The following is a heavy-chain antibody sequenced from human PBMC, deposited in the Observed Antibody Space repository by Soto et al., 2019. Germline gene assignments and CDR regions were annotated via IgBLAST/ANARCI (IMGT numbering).Heavy chain of an antibody. CDR1: GFTFSSYY. Sequence: PGGSLRLSCAAPGFTFSSYYIHWVRQAPGKGPDWVAFISYDGSTTYYADSVKGRFTISRDNSKSTLYLQMNSLRGDDTAIYYCARDYGGYGGPSRRFDPWGQGTLVTVSS. CDR3: ARDYGGYGGPSRRFDP. CDR2: ISYDGSTT. D-gene: IGHD5-18*01. J-gene: IGHJ5*02. V-gene: IGHV3-30-3*01.